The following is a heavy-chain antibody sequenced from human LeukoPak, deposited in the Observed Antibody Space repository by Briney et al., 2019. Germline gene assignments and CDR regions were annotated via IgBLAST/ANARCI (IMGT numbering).Heavy chain of an antibody. CDR1: GFTFSDYY. D-gene: IGHD7-27*01. CDR2: ISGSGTNI. CDR3: GRTGDRGGFDY. V-gene: IGHV3-11*01. J-gene: IGHJ4*02. Sequence: GGSLRLSCAASGFTFSDYYMSWIRQAPGKGLEWISYISGSGTNIYYADSVRGRFTISRDNAKNSLYLQMNGLRAEDTAVYYCGRTGDRGGFDYWGQGTLVTVSS.